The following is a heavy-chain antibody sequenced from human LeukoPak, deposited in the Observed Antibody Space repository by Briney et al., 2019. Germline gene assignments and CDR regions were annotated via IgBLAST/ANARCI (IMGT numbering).Heavy chain of an antibody. J-gene: IGHJ4*02. CDR3: SVQYSSSSVVDY. CDR2: ISSSGSIM. D-gene: IGHD6-6*01. CDR1: GFTVSPNF. Sequence: GGSLRLSCAASGFTVSPNFMSWVRQAPGKGLEWVSYISSSGSIMYSADSVKGRFTISRDNAKNSLYLQMNSLRAEDTAIYYCSVQYSSSSVVDYWGQGTLVTVSS. V-gene: IGHV3-11*04.